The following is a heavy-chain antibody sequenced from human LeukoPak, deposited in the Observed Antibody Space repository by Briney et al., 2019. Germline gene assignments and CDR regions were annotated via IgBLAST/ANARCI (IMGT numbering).Heavy chain of an antibody. CDR3: ASLAGYSSGWYLPRKYYYYYMDV. J-gene: IGHJ6*03. CDR1: GGSISSSSYY. CDR2: IYYSGST. V-gene: IGHV4-39*01. Sequence: PSETLSLTCTVSGGSISSSSYYWGWIRQPPGKGLEWIGSIYYSGSTYYNPSLKSRVTISVDTSKNQFSLKLSSVTAADTAVYYCASLAGYSSGWYLPRKYYYYYMDVWGKGTTVTISS. D-gene: IGHD6-19*01.